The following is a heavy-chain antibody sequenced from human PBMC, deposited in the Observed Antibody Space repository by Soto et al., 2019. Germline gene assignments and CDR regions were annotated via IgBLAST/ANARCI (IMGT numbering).Heavy chain of an antibody. D-gene: IGHD2-21*02. Sequence: SETLSLTCTVSGGSISRYYWSWIRQPPGKGLEWIGYIYNTGSTVYNPPFKSRVTISVDTSKNQFSLKLNSVTAADTAVYYCARDLWGYCGTDCYPLDVWGQGTTVIVSS. CDR3: ARDLWGYCGTDCYPLDV. CDR1: GGSISRYY. CDR2: IYNTGST. V-gene: IGHV4-59*01. J-gene: IGHJ6*02.